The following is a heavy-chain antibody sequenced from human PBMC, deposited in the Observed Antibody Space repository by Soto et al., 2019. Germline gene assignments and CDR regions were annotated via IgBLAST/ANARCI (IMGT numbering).Heavy chain of an antibody. CDR3: ARGLIGVEQWLANDNDAFDI. CDR2: MNPNSGNT. CDR1: GYTFTSYD. Sequence: ASVKVSCKASGYTFTSYDINWVRQATGQGLEWMGWMNPNSGNTGYAQKFQGRVTMTRNTSISTAYMELSSLRSEDTAVYYCARGLIGVEQWLANDNDAFDIWGQGTMVTVSS. J-gene: IGHJ3*02. V-gene: IGHV1-8*01. D-gene: IGHD6-19*01.